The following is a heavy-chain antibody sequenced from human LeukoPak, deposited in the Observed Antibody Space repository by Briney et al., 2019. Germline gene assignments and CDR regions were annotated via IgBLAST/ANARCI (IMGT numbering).Heavy chain of an antibody. CDR3: AKDWGSMITFGGVIASQYFDY. V-gene: IGHV3-30*02. CDR1: GFTFSSYG. CDR2: IRYDGSNK. J-gene: IGHJ4*02. Sequence: SGGSLRLSCAASGFTFSSYGMHWVRQAPGKGLEWVAFIRYDGSNKYYADSVKGRFTISRDNSKNTLYLQMNSLRAEDTAVYYCAKDWGSMITFGGVIASQYFDYWGQGTLVTVSS. D-gene: IGHD3-16*02.